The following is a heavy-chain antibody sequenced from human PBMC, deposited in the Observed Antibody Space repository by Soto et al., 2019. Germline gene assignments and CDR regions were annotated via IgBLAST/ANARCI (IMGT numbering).Heavy chain of an antibody. CDR2: IYSGVGT. V-gene: IGHV3-66*01. J-gene: IGHJ4*02. CDR1: GGSVSSGGYY. CDR3: TRAGVGWPYYFDH. Sequence: ETLSLTCTVSGGSVSSGGYYWSWVRQAPGKGLEWVSVIYSGVGTYYADSVKGRFIISRDDFKNTLHLQMNNLRAEDTAVYYCTRAGVGWPYYFDHWGQGSLVTVSS. D-gene: IGHD1-26*01.